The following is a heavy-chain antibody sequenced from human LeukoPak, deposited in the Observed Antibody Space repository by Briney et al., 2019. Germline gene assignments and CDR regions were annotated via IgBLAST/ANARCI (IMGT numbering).Heavy chain of an antibody. CDR3: AREPYYYGSGSDLRPFDP. J-gene: IGHJ5*02. CDR2: IKQDGSEK. D-gene: IGHD3-10*01. Sequence: GGSLRLSCAASGFTFSSYWMSWVRQAPGKGLEWVANIKQDGSEKYYVDSVKGRFTIFRDNAKNSLYLQMNSLRAEDTAVYYCAREPYYYGSGSDLRPFDPWGQGTLVTVSS. V-gene: IGHV3-7*01. CDR1: GFTFSSYW.